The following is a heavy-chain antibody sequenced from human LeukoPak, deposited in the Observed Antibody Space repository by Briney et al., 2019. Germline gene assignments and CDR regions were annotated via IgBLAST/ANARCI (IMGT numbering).Heavy chain of an antibody. V-gene: IGHV3-30*18. CDR2: LPYDGSNK. D-gene: IGHD6-19*01. Sequence: GGSLRLSCAASGFTFSSYGMHWVRQAPGKGLEWGAVLPYDGSNKYSADSVKGRFTISRDNSKNTLYLQMNSLRAEDTAVYYCAKDSGIAVAGTLRAFDIWGQGTMVTVSS. CDR3: AKDSGIAVAGTLRAFDI. CDR1: GFTFSSYG. J-gene: IGHJ3*02.